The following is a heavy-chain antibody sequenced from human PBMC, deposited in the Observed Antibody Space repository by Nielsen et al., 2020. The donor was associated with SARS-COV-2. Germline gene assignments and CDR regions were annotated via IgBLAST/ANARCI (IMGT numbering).Heavy chain of an antibody. V-gene: IGHV3-33*01. CDR3: ARGGRGLCSSTSCYTFRDYYYMDV. CDR2: IWYDGSNK. J-gene: IGHJ6*03. Sequence: WIRQPPGKGLEWVAVIWYDGSNKYYADSVKGRFTISRDNSKNTLYLQMNSLRAEDTAVYYCARGGRGLCSSTSCYTFRDYYYMDVWGKGTTVTVSS. D-gene: IGHD2-2*02.